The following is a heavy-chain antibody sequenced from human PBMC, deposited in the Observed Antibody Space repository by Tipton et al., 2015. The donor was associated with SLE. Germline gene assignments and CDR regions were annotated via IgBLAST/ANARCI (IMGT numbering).Heavy chain of an antibody. CDR1: GGSFSGYY. CDR3: ARSVVGADVYYYGMDV. J-gene: IGHJ6*02. D-gene: IGHD1-26*01. V-gene: IGHV4-34*01. CDR2: INHSGST. Sequence: LRLSCAVYGGSFSGYYWSWIRQPPGKGLEWIGEINHSGSTNYNPSLKSRVTISVDTSKNQFSLKLSSVTAADTAVYYCARSVVGADVYYYGMDVWGQGTTVTVSS.